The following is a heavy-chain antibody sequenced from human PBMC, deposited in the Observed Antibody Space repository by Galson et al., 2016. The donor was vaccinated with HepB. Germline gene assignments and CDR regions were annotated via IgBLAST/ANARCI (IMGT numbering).Heavy chain of an antibody. Sequence: SLRLSCAASGFTFRTYSMTWVRQAPGKGLEWVSSITSSSRDIYYADSLKGRFTVSRDNAKNSLYLQMNGLRAEDTAVYYCAKDGGDGYNFPYYSGMDVWGQGTTVTVSS. CDR1: GFTFRTYS. V-gene: IGHV3-21*01. D-gene: IGHD5-24*01. CDR2: ITSSSRDI. CDR3: AKDGGDGYNFPYYSGMDV. J-gene: IGHJ6*02.